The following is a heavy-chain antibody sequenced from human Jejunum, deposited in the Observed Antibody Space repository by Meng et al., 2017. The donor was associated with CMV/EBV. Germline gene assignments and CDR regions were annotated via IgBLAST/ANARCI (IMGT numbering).Heavy chain of an antibody. CDR1: GFTFTNAW. CDR3: ATVLQSGYSYALDY. CDR2: LKSKSDGGAT. V-gene: IGHV3-15*01. J-gene: IGHJ4*02. Sequence: DGQVAGAGGGLGQLWVSLSLSCAASGFTFTNAWVTWVRQAPGKGLEWVGRLKSKSDGGATDYAAPVKGRFAISRDDSKNTAYLQMNSLKTEDTAIYFCATVLQSGYSYALDYWGQGTLVTVSS. D-gene: IGHD5-18*01.